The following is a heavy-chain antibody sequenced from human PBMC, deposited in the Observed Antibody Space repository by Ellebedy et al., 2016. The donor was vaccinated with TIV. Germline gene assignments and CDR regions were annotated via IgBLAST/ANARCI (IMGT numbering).Heavy chain of an antibody. Sequence: GESLKISCGASGFSFRSYWMTWVRQAPGKGLEWVANINQDGSDKYYVDSVKGRFTIARDNAKSSLYLQMSSLRVEDTAVYYCATDGSYGDYRSPTHAFVMWGQGTMVAVSS. V-gene: IGHV3-7*01. CDR2: INQDGSDK. J-gene: IGHJ3*02. D-gene: IGHD4-17*01. CDR3: ATDGSYGDYRSPTHAFVM. CDR1: GFSFRSYW.